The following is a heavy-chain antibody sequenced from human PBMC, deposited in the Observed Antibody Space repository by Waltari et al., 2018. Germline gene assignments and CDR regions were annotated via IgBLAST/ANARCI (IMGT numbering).Heavy chain of an antibody. Sequence: EVQLLESGGGLVQPGGSLRLSCAVSGCTFSNHDMHWVRQATGKGLEWVSAISTTGDTYYAASVRGRFTISREDAQNSFFLQMNSLRAGDTAVYYCATISSVAIHWGQGTTVTVSS. V-gene: IGHV3-13*01. CDR2: ISTTGDT. D-gene: IGHD6-6*01. CDR3: ATISSVAIH. J-gene: IGHJ6*02. CDR1: GCTFSNHD.